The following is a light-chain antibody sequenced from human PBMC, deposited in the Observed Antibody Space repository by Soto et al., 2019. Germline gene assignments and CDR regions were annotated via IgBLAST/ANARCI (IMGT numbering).Light chain of an antibody. CDR1: SGHSSYA. CDR3: QTWGTGILV. V-gene: IGLV4-69*01. J-gene: IGLJ2*01. Sequence: QPVLTQSPSASASLGASVKLTCTLSSGHSSYAIGWHQQQPEKGPRYLMKVNSDGSHSKGAGIPDRFSGSSSGAERYLTISSLQSEDEADYYCQTWGTGILVFGGGTKLTVL. CDR2: VNSDGSH.